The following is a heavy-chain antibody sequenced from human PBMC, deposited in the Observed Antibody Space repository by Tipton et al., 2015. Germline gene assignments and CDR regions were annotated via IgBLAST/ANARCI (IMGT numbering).Heavy chain of an antibody. D-gene: IGHD6-13*01. J-gene: IGHJ5*02. CDR1: GGSTSSYY. V-gene: IGHV4-59*01. CDR3: VKVGRAYSSSWFDP. CDR2: VYYSGST. Sequence: TLSLTCTVSGGSTSSYYWNWIRQPPGKGLEWIGCVYYSGSTIYNPSLKSRVTISIDTSKSQFSLKLSSATAADTAIYYCVKVGRAYSSSWFDPWGQGTLVTVSS.